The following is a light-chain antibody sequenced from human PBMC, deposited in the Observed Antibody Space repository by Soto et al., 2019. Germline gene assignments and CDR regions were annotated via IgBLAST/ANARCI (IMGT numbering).Light chain of an antibody. CDR3: QHFASSLYT. J-gene: IGKJ3*01. V-gene: IGKV1-39*01. Sequence: DIQMTQSPSSLSASVGDRVTITCRASQSISSYLNWYQQKPGKAPKLLIYAASSLQSGVPSRFSGSGSWTEFTLTISSLPPEDFAVYYCQHFASSLYTVGPGAKVDIK. CDR1: QSISSY. CDR2: AAS.